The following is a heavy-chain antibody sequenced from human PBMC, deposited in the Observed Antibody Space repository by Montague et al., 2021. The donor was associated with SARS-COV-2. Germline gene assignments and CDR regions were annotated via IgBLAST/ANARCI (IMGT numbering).Heavy chain of an antibody. CDR1: GGSFSGYY. V-gene: IGHV4-34*01. Sequence: SETLSLTCVVYGGSFSGYYWSWISQPPGKGLEWIGEINHSGSTNYNPSLKSRVTISVDTSKKQFSLRPNSVTAADTAVYYCARGGGYSYGALDYWGQGTLVTVSS. CDR3: ARGGGYSYGALDY. J-gene: IGHJ4*02. CDR2: INHSGST. D-gene: IGHD5-18*01.